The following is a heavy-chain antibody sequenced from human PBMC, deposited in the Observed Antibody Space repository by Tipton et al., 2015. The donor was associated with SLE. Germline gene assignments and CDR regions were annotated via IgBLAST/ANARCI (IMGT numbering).Heavy chain of an antibody. CDR2: IRSKAYGGTT. V-gene: IGHV3-49*03. D-gene: IGHD2-2*01. Sequence: SLRLSCTASGFTFGDYAMSWFRQAPGKGLEWVGFIRSKAYGGTTEYAASVKGRFTISRDDSKSIAYLQMNSLKTEDTAVYYCTRAYCSSTSCHYYYYMDVWGKGTTVTVSS. CDR1: GFTFGDYA. CDR3: TRAYCSSTSCHYYYYMDV. J-gene: IGHJ6*03.